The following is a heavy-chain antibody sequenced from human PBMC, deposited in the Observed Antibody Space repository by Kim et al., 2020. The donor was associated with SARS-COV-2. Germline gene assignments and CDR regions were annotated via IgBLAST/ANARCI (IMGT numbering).Heavy chain of an antibody. Sequence: SETLSLTCAVYGGSFSGYYWSWIRQPPGKGLEWIGEINHSGSTNYNPSLKSRVTISVDTSKNQFSLKLSSVTAADTAVYYCARAQSIAAAGTVDYWGQGT. CDR3: ARAQSIAAAGTVDY. CDR2: INHSGST. CDR1: GGSFSGYY. V-gene: IGHV4-34*01. D-gene: IGHD6-13*01. J-gene: IGHJ4*02.